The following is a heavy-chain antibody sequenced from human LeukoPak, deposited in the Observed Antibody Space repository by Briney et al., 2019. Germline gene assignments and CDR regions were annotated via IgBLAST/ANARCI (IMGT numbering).Heavy chain of an antibody. Sequence: GASVTVSCKASGYTFTGYYMHWVRQAPGQGLEWMGWINPNSGGTNYAQTFQGRVTITRDTSNSTAYLELNRLRSDDTAVYYCGRGPQRVVVIDSSYYYYYYMDVWGKGTTVTVSS. CDR2: INPNSGGT. J-gene: IGHJ6*03. CDR1: GYTFTGYY. V-gene: IGHV1-2*02. D-gene: IGHD2-21*01. CDR3: GRGPQRVVVIDSSYYYYYYMDV.